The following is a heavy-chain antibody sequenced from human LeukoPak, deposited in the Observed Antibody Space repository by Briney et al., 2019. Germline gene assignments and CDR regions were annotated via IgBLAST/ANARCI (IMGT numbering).Heavy chain of an antibody. Sequence: GGSPRLSCAASGFTFSIYAMHWVRQAPGKGLEWVALISYDESNKYYADSVKGRFTISRDNAKNSLYLQMNSLRAEDTAVYYCARDIYYDSSGYYVYWGQGTLVTVSS. V-gene: IGHV3-30*04. CDR2: ISYDESNK. CDR3: ARDIYYDSSGYYVY. CDR1: GFTFSIYA. J-gene: IGHJ4*02. D-gene: IGHD3-22*01.